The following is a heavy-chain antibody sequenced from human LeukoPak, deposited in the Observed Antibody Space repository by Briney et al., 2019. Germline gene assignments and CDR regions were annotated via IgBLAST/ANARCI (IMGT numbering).Heavy chain of an antibody. J-gene: IGHJ4*02. Sequence: GGSLRLSCAASGFTFSAFWMRWVRQAPGKGLVWVSRINSDDSRTTYADSVKGRFTISRDNAKNTLYLQMNSLRAEDTAVYYCARGLVHDTSGYYSDYWGQGTLVTVSS. V-gene: IGHV3-74*01. D-gene: IGHD3-22*01. CDR1: GFTFSAFW. CDR3: ARGLVHDTSGYYSDY. CDR2: INSDDSRT.